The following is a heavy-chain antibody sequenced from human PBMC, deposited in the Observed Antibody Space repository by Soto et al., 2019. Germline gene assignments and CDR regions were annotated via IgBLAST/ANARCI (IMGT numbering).Heavy chain of an antibody. CDR1: GFTFSSYW. J-gene: IGHJ4*02. D-gene: IGHD3-10*01. Sequence: GGSLRLSCAASGFTFSSYWMSWVRQAPGKGLEWVANIKQDGSEKYYVDSVKGRFTISRDNAKNSLYLQMNSLRAEDTAVYYCARLWFGELLYFDYWGQGTLVTVSS. CDR3: ARLWFGELLYFDY. CDR2: IKQDGSEK. V-gene: IGHV3-7*01.